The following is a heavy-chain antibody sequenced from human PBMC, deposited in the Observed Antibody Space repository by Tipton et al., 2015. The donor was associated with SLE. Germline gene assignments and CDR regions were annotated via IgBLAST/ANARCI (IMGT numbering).Heavy chain of an antibody. CDR3: ITVLRANWFDP. CDR1: GFTFTDAS. Sequence: SLRLSCAASGFTFTDASMNLVRQAPGKGLEWVGRIETKADGGTTDYAAPVKGRFTISRDDSKNMLDLQMSSLKTEDTAVYYCITVLRANWFDPWGQGTLVTVSS. CDR2: IETKADGGTT. V-gene: IGHV3-15*04. J-gene: IGHJ5*02.